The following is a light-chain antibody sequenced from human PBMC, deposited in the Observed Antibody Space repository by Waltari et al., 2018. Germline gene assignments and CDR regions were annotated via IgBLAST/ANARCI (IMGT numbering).Light chain of an antibody. CDR2: RNN. CDR1: SSNIGSNY. J-gene: IGLJ3*02. CDR3: ATWDDRLSGPGV. Sequence: QSVLTQPPSASGTPGQRVTISCSGSSSNIGSNYGHWYQQLPGTAPKLLIYRNNHGPAGVPDRVSGSKAGTSASLAVSGLRSEDEADYYFATWDDRLSGPGVFGGGTKLTVL. V-gene: IGLV1-47*01.